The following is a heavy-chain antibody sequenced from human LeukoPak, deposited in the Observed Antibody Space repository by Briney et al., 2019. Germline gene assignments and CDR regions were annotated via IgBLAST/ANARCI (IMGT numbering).Heavy chain of an antibody. Sequence: GGSLRLSCAASGFTFSSYWMHWVRQAPGKGLVWVSRINSDGSSTSYADSVKGRFTISRDNAKNTLYLQMNSLRAEDTAVYYCARSPVKYCSGGSCLPFFDYWGQGTLVTASS. CDR1: GFTFSSYW. J-gene: IGHJ4*02. CDR3: ARSPVKYCSGGSCLPFFDY. V-gene: IGHV3-74*01. D-gene: IGHD2-15*01. CDR2: INSDGSST.